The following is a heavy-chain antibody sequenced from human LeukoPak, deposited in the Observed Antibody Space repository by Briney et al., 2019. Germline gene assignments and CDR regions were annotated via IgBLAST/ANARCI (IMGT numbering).Heavy chain of an antibody. CDR3: AKAGCSSNTCYDAFDI. CDR1: GFTFSSYA. CDR2: ISNSGGGT. D-gene: IGHD2-2*01. J-gene: IGHJ3*02. Sequence: GGSLRLSCAASGFTFSSYAMSWVRQAPGKGLEWVSGISNSGGGTDYADSVRGWFTISRDNSKNTLFLQMNSLRAEDTAVYYCAKAGCSSNTCYDAFDIWGQGTMVTVSS. V-gene: IGHV3-23*01.